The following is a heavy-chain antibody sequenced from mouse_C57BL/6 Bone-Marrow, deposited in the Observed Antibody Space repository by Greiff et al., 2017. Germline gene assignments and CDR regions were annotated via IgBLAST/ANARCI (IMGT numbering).Heavy chain of an antibody. J-gene: IGHJ2*01. CDR1: GYTFTSYW. D-gene: IGHD1-1*02. CDR2: IDPSDSYT. V-gene: IGHV1-50*01. Sequence: QVQLQQPGAELVKPGASVKLSCKASGYTFTSYWMQWVKQRPGQGLEWIGEIDPSDSYTNYNQKFKGKATLTVDTSSSTAYMQLSSLTSEDSAVYYCARSYGDYWGQGTTLTVSS. CDR3: ARSYGDY.